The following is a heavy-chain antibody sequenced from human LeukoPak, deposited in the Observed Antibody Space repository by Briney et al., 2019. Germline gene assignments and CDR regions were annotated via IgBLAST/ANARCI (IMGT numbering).Heavy chain of an antibody. CDR1: GFTVSSNY. Sequence: PGGSLRLSCAASGFTVSSNYMSWVRQAPGKGLEWVSVIYSGGSTYYADSVKGRFTISRDNSKSTLYIQMNSMRAEDTAVYYCARRRYEYYYGSGSQYYFDYWGQGTLVTVSS. CDR3: ARRRYEYYYGSGSQYYFDY. V-gene: IGHV3-53*01. J-gene: IGHJ4*02. D-gene: IGHD3-10*01. CDR2: IYSGGST.